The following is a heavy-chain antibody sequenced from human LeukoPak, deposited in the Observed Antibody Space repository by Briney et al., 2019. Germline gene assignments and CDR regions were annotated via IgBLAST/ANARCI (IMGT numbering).Heavy chain of an antibody. CDR3: ARMSYEYVWGGFDY. CDR1: GGSISSYY. V-gene: IGHV4-59*01. D-gene: IGHD3-16*01. J-gene: IGHJ4*02. CDR2: IYDTGST. Sequence: SETLSLTCTVSGGSISSYYWSWIRQPPGKGLEWLGYIYDTGSTNYNPSLKSRVTVSVDTSKNQFSLKLSSVTAADTAVYYCARMSYEYVWGGFDYWGQGTLVTVSP.